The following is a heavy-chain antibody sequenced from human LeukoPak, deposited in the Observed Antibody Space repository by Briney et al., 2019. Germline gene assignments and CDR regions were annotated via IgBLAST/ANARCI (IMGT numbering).Heavy chain of an antibody. Sequence: HPGGSLRLSCAASGFPFSSYSMNWVRQAPGKGLEWVSYISASGSNIYYLDSVKGRFTVFRDNAMNSLFLQMDRPRAEDTAVYYCVRVKGTYFDFWGQGTLVTVSS. CDR3: VRVKGTYFDF. J-gene: IGHJ4*02. CDR1: GFPFSSYS. CDR2: ISASGSNI. D-gene: IGHD1-1*01. V-gene: IGHV3-48*01.